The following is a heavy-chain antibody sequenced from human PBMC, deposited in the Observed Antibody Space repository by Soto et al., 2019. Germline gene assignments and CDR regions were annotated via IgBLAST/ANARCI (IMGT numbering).Heavy chain of an antibody. Sequence: ASVKVSGKAAGYTFTVYYMHWVRHAPGQGLEWMGWINPNSGGTNYAQKFQGRVPMTRDTSIRTAYMEMSSRGSDDTAVYYCASDLVVAIAAGRGYYYYGMDVWGQGTRVTVSS. J-gene: IGHJ6*02. CDR2: INPNSGGT. V-gene: IGHV1-2*02. CDR3: ASDLVVAIAAGRGYYYYGMDV. D-gene: IGHD2-15*01. CDR1: GYTFTVYY.